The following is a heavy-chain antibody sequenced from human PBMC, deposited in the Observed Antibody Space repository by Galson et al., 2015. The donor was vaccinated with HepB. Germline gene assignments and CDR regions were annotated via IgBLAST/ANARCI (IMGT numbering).Heavy chain of an antibody. V-gene: IGHV3-11*03. J-gene: IGHJ3*02. Sequence: SLRLSCAASGFTFSGYYMSWIRQAPGKGLEWVSYISSSSSYTNYADSVKGRFTISRDNAKNSLYLQMNSLRAEDTAVYYCAKLLRYFDWNDAFDIWGQGTMVTVSS. CDR3: AKLLRYFDWNDAFDI. D-gene: IGHD3-9*01. CDR1: GFTFSGYY. CDR2: ISSSSSYT.